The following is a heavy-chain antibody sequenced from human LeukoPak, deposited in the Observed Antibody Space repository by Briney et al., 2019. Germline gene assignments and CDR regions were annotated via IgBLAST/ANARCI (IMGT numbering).Heavy chain of an antibody. Sequence: SDTLSLTCTVSGASIGSYYWSWIRQPPGKGLEWIAYVHYSARTNYNPSLKSRVSISVDTSKKQFSLNLSSVTAADTAVYYCARRGNSWNDFDSWGQGTLVTVSS. CDR2: VHYSART. CDR3: ARRGNSWNDFDS. V-gene: IGHV4-59*07. CDR1: GASIGSYY. D-gene: IGHD6-13*01. J-gene: IGHJ4*02.